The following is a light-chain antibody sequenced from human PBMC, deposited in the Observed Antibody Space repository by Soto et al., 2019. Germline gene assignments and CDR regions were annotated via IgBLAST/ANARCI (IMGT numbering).Light chain of an antibody. J-gene: IGKJ1*01. Sequence: EIVLTQSPATLSLFRGERATLSCRASLSISNFLAWYQQKPGQPPRLLIYDASIRAAGIPAGFRGSGSGTDFNLTITSLEPEDFAVYYCQQRTDWPWTLGQGTKVDIK. CDR1: LSISNF. CDR3: QQRTDWPWT. V-gene: IGKV3-11*01. CDR2: DAS.